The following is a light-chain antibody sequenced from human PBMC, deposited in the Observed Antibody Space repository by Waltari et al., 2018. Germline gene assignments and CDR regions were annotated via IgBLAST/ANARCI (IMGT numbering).Light chain of an antibody. Sequence: QTALTQPPSMSGSPGQSVTISCTGTSSDIGGYNRVSWYQQHPGKAPKLIIYEVSQRPSGVSDRFSGSNSANTASLTISGLQVADEADYYCSSYAGSNTLLFGGGTRLTVL. CDR3: SSYAGSNTLL. V-gene: IGLV2-8*01. CDR1: SSDIGGYNR. CDR2: EVS. J-gene: IGLJ2*01.